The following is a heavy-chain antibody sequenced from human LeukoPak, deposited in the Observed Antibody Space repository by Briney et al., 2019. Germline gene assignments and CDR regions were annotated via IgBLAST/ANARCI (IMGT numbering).Heavy chain of an antibody. D-gene: IGHD3-9*01. CDR3: AKENYDILTGLDY. J-gene: IGHJ4*02. CDR1: GFTFSSYW. V-gene: IGHV3-7*01. Sequence: GGSLRLSCAASGFTFSSYWMSWVRQAPGKGLEWVANIKQDGSEKNYVDSVKGRFTISRDNAKNTLYLQMNSLRAEDTAVYYCAKENYDILTGLDYWGQGTLVTVSS. CDR2: IKQDGSEK.